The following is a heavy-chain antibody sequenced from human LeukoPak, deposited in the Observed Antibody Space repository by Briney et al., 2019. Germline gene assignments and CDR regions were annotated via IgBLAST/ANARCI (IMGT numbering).Heavy chain of an antibody. D-gene: IGHD2-2*01. CDR2: ISGSGGST. Sequence: PGGSLRLSCAASGFTFRSYGMSWVRQAPGKRLEWVSAISGSGGSTYYADSVKGRFTISRDNSKNTLYLQMNSLRAEDTAVYYCAEDIVVVPAAIGGGWGQGTLVTVSS. CDR3: AEDIVVVPAAIGGG. J-gene: IGHJ4*02. CDR1: GFTFRSYG. V-gene: IGHV3-23*01.